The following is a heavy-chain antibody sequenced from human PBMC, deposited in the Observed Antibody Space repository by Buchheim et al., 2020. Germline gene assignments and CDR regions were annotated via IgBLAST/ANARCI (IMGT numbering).Heavy chain of an antibody. D-gene: IGHD5-12*01. Sequence: QVQLQESGPGLVKPSQTLSLTCTVSGGSISSGGYYWSWIRQPAGEGLERIGRISSSGSTNYNPSLKSRVTMSVDTSNNQFSLKLSSVTAADTAVYYCARGSSGYDLKGWFDPWGQGTL. V-gene: IGHV4-61*02. CDR2: ISSSGST. CDR3: ARGSSGYDLKGWFDP. J-gene: IGHJ5*02. CDR1: GGSISSGGYY.